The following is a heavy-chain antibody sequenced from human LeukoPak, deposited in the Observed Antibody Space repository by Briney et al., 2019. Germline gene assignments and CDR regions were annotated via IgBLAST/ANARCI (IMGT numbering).Heavy chain of an antibody. CDR1: GGSISSISYY. Sequence: PSETLSLTCTVSGGSISSISYYWGWIRQPPGKGLEWIGSIYYSGSTYYNPSLKSRVTISVGTSKNQFSLKLSSVTAADTAVYYCARGKGGYSYGSYFDYWGQGTLVTVSS. CDR2: IYYSGST. CDR3: ARGKGGYSYGSYFDY. J-gene: IGHJ4*02. D-gene: IGHD5-18*01. V-gene: IGHV4-39*01.